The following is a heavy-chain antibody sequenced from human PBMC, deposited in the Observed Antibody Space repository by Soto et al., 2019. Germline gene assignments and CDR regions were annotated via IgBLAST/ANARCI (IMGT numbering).Heavy chain of an antibody. CDR3: AKEFMVRGVPPLSFGMDV. CDR1: GFTFSSYA. CDR2: ISGSGGST. J-gene: IGHJ6*02. V-gene: IGHV3-23*01. Sequence: HPGGSLRLSCAASGFTFSSYAMSWVRQAPGKGLEWVSGISGSGGSTYYADPVKGRFTISRDNSKNTLYLQVNSLRAEDTALYYCAKEFMVRGVPPLSFGMDVWGQGTTVTVSS. D-gene: IGHD3-10*01.